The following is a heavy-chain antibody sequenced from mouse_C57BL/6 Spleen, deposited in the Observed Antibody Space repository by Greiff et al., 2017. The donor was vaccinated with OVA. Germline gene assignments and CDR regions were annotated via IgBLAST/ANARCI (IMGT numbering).Heavy chain of an antibody. Sequence: EVKLVESGGGLVKPGGSLKLSCAASGFTFSDYGMHWVRQAPEPGLEWVAYISRGSSTIYYADTVKGRFTISRDNAKNTLFLQMTSLRSEDTAMYYCARGGSGLYWYFDVWGTGTTVTVSS. J-gene: IGHJ1*03. CDR2: ISRGSSTI. CDR3: ARGGSGLYWYFDV. D-gene: IGHD1-1*01. CDR1: GFTFSDYG. V-gene: IGHV5-17*01.